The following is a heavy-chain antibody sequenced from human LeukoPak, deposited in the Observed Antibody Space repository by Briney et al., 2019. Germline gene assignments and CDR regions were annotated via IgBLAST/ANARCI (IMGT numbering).Heavy chain of an antibody. Sequence: GRSLRLSCAASGFTFDDYAMHWVRQAPGKGLEWVSGISWNSGGIGYADSVKGRFTISRDNAKNSLYLQMNSLRADDTALYYCAKGKKMTVAGLFDCWGQGTLVTVSS. CDR3: AKGKKMTVAGLFDC. J-gene: IGHJ4*02. CDR1: GFTFDDYA. D-gene: IGHD6-19*01. CDR2: ISWNSGGI. V-gene: IGHV3-9*01.